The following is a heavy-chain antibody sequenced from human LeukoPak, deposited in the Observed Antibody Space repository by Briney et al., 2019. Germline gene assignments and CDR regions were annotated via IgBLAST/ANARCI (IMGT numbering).Heavy chain of an antibody. J-gene: IGHJ4*02. V-gene: IGHV1-18*01. D-gene: IGHD1-26*01. Sequence: GASVKVSCKASGYTFTTYRISWVRQAHGQGLEWMGWISAYNDDAHYAQKLQGRVTMTTDTSTNTAYMELRSLRSDDTAVYYCARVGGGNYYYFDYWGQGTLVTVSS. CDR2: ISAYNDDA. CDR1: GYTFTTYR. CDR3: ARVGGGNYYYFDY.